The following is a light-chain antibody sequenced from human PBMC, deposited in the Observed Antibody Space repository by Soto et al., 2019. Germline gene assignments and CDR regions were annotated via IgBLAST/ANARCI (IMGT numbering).Light chain of an antibody. J-gene: IGLJ1*01. CDR2: EVN. CDR3: SSYAGNNNYV. CDR1: SIDVGNYNY. V-gene: IGLV2-8*01. Sequence: QSVLTQPPSASGSPGQSFTISCTGTSIDVGNYNYVSWYQQHPGKAPKLMIYEVNKRPSGVSDRFSGSKSGNTASLTVSGLQAEDEADYYCSSYAGNNNYVFGTGTKVTVL.